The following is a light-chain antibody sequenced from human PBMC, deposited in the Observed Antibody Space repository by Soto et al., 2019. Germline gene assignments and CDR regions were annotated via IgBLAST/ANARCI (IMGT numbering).Light chain of an antibody. CDR2: DAS. V-gene: IGKV1-5*01. CDR1: QSISSW. CDR3: QQYNSYSWT. Sequence: IHRTQAPSTLCASLGDRVTMTFRASQSISSWLAWYQQKPGKAPKLLIYDASSLQSWVPSRFSGSGSGTEFTLTISSLQPDDFATYYCQQYNSYSWTFGQGTKV. J-gene: IGKJ1*01.